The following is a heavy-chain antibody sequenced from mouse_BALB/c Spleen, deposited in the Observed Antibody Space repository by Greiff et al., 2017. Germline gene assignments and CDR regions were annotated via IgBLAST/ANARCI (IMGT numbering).Heavy chain of an antibody. CDR1: GFTFSSYA. CDR2: ISSGGST. J-gene: IGHJ4*01. Sequence: EVKLMESGGGLVKPGGSLKLSCAASGFTFSSYAMSWVRQTPEKRLEWVASISSGGSTYYPDSVKGRFTISRDNARNILYLQMSSLRSEDTAMYYCARDGYGNYDYWGQGTSVTVSS. CDR3: ARDGYGNYDY. D-gene: IGHD2-10*02. V-gene: IGHV5-6-5*01.